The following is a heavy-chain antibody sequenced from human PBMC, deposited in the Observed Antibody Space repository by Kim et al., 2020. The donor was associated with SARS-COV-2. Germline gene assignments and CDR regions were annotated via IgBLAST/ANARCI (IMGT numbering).Heavy chain of an antibody. D-gene: IGHD3-22*01. V-gene: IGHV1-69*13. Sequence: SVKVSCKASGGAFSGYAFTWVRQAPGQGLEWLGGIIPVFGTPNYAQKFRGRLTITADESTSTAYMELIGLRPEDTAVYFCAREYDSSGYYLRSNAHWGQ. CDR1: GGAFSGYA. CDR2: IIPVFGTP. CDR3: AREYDSSGYYLRSNAH. J-gene: IGHJ1*01.